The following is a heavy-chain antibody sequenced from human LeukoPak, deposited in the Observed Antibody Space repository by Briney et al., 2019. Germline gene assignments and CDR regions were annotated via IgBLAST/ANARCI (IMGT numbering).Heavy chain of an antibody. CDR3: ARGSYYGSGSYFYFDY. CDR1: GFTVSSNY. J-gene: IGHJ4*02. CDR2: IYSGGST. V-gene: IGHV3-66*01. D-gene: IGHD3-10*01. Sequence: GGSLRLSCAASGFTVSSNYMSWVRQAPGKGREWVSVIYSGGSTYYADSVKGRFTISRDNSKNTLYLQMNSLRAEDTAVYYCARGSYYGSGSYFYFDYWGQGTLVTVSS.